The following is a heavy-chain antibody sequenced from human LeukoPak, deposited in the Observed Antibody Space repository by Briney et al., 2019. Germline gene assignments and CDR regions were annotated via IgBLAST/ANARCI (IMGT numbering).Heavy chain of an antibody. CDR1: GGSFSGYY. Sequence: SETLSLTCAVYGGSFSGYYWSWIRQPPGKGLEWIGEINHSGSTNYNPSLKSRVTISVDTSKNQFSLKLSSVTAADTAVYYCARERWGRPGYSSPTAWGQGTLVTVSS. CDR3: ARERWGRPGYSSPTA. V-gene: IGHV4-34*01. D-gene: IGHD6-13*01. CDR2: INHSGST. J-gene: IGHJ5*02.